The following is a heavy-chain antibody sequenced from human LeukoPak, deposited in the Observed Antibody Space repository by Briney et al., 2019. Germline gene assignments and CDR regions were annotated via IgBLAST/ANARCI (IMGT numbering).Heavy chain of an antibody. J-gene: IGHJ3*02. CDR3: ARRGRGTAFDI. Sequence: VASVTVSCKASGYTFTSYDINWVRQATGQGLEWMGWMNPNSGNTGYAQKFQGRVTITRNTSISTAYMELSSLRSEDTAVYYCARRGRGTAFDIWGQGTMVTVSS. CDR1: GYTFTSYD. D-gene: IGHD3-16*01. CDR2: MNPNSGNT. V-gene: IGHV1-8*03.